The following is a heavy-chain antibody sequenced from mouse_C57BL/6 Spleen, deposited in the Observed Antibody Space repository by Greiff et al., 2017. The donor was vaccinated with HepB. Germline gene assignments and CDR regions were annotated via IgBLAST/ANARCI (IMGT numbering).Heavy chain of an antibody. CDR1: GYAFSSYW. CDR2: IYPGDGDT. CDR3: ARSHGSPGYFDV. D-gene: IGHD1-1*01. Sequence: QVHVKQSGAELVKPGASVKISCKASGYAFSSYWMNWVKQRPGKGLEWIGQIYPGDGDTNYKGKFKGKATLTADKSSSTAYMQLSSLTSEDSAVYFCARSHGSPGYFDVWGTGTTVTVSS. V-gene: IGHV1-80*01. J-gene: IGHJ1*03.